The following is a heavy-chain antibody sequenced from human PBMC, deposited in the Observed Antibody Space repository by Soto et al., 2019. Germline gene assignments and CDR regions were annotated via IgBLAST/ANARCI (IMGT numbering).Heavy chain of an antibody. Sequence: SETLSLTCAVSGGSISSGGYSWSWIRQPPGKGLEWIGYIYHSGSTYYNPSLKSRVTISVDRSKNQFSLKLSSVTAADTAVYYCARTRGENYDILTGYYTGYYGMDVWGQGTTVTSP. CDR3: ARTRGENYDILTGYYTGYYGMDV. J-gene: IGHJ6*02. CDR1: GGSISSGGYS. D-gene: IGHD3-9*01. CDR2: IYHSGST. V-gene: IGHV4-30-2*01.